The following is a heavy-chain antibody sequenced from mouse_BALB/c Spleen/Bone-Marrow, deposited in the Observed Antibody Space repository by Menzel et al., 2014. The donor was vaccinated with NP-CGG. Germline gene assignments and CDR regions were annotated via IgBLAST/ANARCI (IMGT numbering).Heavy chain of an antibody. Sequence: EVMLVESGGGSVKPGGSLKLSCAASGFTFSSYAMSWVRQSPEKRLEWVAEISSGGSYTYYPDTVTGRFTISRDNAKNTLYLEMGSLRSEDTAMYYCARAYRYDGGYYYAMDYWGQGTSVTVSS. CDR2: ISSGGSYT. CDR3: ARAYRYDGGYYYAMDY. D-gene: IGHD2-14*01. J-gene: IGHJ4*01. CDR1: GFTFSSYA. V-gene: IGHV5-9-4*01.